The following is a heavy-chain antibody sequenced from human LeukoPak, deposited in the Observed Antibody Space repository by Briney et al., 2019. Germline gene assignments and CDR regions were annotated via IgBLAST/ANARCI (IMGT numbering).Heavy chain of an antibody. Sequence: GGSLRLPCAASGFTFSTYAMSWVRQAPGKGLEWVSAISGSGGSTYYADSVKGRFTISRDNSKNTLYMQMNSLRAADTAVYYCAKGPYYYGSGSYSPNYYYAMDVWGQGTTVTVS. J-gene: IGHJ6*02. CDR1: GFTFSTYA. CDR2: ISGSGGST. D-gene: IGHD3-10*01. CDR3: AKGPYYYGSGSYSPNYYYAMDV. V-gene: IGHV3-23*01.